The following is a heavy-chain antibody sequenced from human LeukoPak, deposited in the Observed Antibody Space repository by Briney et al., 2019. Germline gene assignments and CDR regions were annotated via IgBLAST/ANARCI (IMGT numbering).Heavy chain of an antibody. CDR3: ARDRYYGVNGGFDY. Sequence: VASVTVSCKASGYTFTGYYMHWVRQAPGQGLEWMGWINPNSGGTNYAQKFQGRVTMTRDTSISTAYMELSRLRSDDTAVYYCARDRYYGVNGGFDYWGQGTLVTVSS. J-gene: IGHJ4*02. V-gene: IGHV1-2*02. CDR2: INPNSGGT. CDR1: GYTFTGYY. D-gene: IGHD4-17*01.